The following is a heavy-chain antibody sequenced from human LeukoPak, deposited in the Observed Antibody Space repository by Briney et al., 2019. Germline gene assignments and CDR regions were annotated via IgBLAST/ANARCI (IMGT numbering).Heavy chain of an antibody. CDR2: ISYDGRNE. D-gene: IGHD2-2*02. V-gene: IGHV3-30*15. CDR1: GFTFSSYA. CDR3: TRQFHCTDRGCYTFDF. Sequence: PGRSLRLSCAASGFTFSSYAMHWVRQAPGSGLEWVAAISYDGRNENYADSVKGRFTISRDTSKNTPYLQMSSLRVEDTAVYYCTRQFHCTDRGCYTFDFWGQGTLVTVSS. J-gene: IGHJ4*02.